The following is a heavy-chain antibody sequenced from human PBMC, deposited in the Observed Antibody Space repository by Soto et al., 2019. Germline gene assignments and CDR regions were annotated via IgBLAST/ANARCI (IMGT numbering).Heavy chain of an antibody. CDR1: GFTLSNYA. CDR3: ARDPAPSGWYDY. J-gene: IGHJ4*02. Sequence: GGSLRLSCAASGFTLSNYAMSWVRQAPGKGLEWVSTFSGTGGYTYYTDSVKGRFTISRDNAKNRLYLQMNSLRAEDTAVYYCARDPAPSGWYDYWGQGTLVTVSS. V-gene: IGHV3-23*01. D-gene: IGHD6-19*01. CDR2: FSGTGGYT.